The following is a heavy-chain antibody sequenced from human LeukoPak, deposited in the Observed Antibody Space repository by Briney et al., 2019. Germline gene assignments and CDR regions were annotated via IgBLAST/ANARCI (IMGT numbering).Heavy chain of an antibody. CDR3: GKGSSTSGCPDY. CDR2: IRYDGSIK. V-gene: IGHV3-30*02. J-gene: IGHJ4*02. CDR1: GFTFNSYG. D-gene: IGHD6-19*01. Sequence: HPGGSLRLSCAASGFTFNSYGMHWVRQAPGKGLDWVACIRYDGSIKHYADSVKGRFTISRDNSKNTLSLQMNSLRPEDTAVYYCGKGSSTSGCPDYWGQGTLVTVSS.